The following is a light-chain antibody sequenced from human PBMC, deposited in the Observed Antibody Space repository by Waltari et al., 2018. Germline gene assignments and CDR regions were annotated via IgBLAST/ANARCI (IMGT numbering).Light chain of an antibody. CDR3: QQSYSTPGT. J-gene: IGKJ1*01. CDR2: AAS. Sequence: DIQMTQSPSSLSTSVGDRVTITCRASQSISSYLNWYQQKPGKAPKLLIYAASSLQSGVPSRFSGSGSGTDFTLTNSSLQPEDFATYYCQQSYSTPGTFGQGTKVEIK. V-gene: IGKV1-39*01. CDR1: QSISSY.